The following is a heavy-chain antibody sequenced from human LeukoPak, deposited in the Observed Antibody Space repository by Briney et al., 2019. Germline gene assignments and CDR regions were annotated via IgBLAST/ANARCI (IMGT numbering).Heavy chain of an antibody. CDR2: IAGGDEST. CDR3: ARGVYRSLDY. J-gene: IGHJ4*02. V-gene: IGHV3-23*01. D-gene: IGHD1-14*01. CDR1: GFIFNTNG. Sequence: GGSLRLSCAISGFIFNTNGMNWVRQSPGKGLEWLATIAGGDESTYYADSVKGRFAISRDNSKNTVFLHMNSLRVEDTAVYYCARGVYRSLDYWGQGTPVTVSS.